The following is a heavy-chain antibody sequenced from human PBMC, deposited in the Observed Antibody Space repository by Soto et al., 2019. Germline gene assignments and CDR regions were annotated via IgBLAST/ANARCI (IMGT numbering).Heavy chain of an antibody. V-gene: IGHV4-34*01. J-gene: IGHJ4*02. CDR3: ARGNNYDCWSGYRNYFDY. Sequence: SETLSLTCAVYGGSFSGYYCSWIRQPLGKGLEWIGKINHSRSTNYNPYLKSRVTRSVDTSKNQFSQKLSSVTAADTAVYYCARGNNYDCWSGYRNYFDYWRQGTLVIGST. CDR2: INHSRST. D-gene: IGHD3-3*01. CDR1: GGSFSGYY.